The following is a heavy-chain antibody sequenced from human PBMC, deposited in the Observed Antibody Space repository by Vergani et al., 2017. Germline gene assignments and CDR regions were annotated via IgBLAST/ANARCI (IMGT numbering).Heavy chain of an antibody. D-gene: IGHD3-22*01. J-gene: IGHJ3*02. Sequence: QVQLVQSGAEVKKPGSSVKVSCKASGGTFSSYAISWVRQAPGQGLEWMGRTIPILGIANYAQKFQGRVTITADKSTSTAYMELSSLRSEDTAVYYCASVALYYYDSSGYYYHGAFDIWGQGTMVTVSS. V-gene: IGHV1-69*04. CDR3: ASVALYYYDSSGYYYHGAFDI. CDR1: GGTFSSYA. CDR2: TIPILGIA.